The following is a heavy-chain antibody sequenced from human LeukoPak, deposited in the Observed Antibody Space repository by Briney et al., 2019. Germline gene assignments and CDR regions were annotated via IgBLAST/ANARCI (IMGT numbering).Heavy chain of an antibody. Sequence: GGSLRLSCAASGFTFSSYSMNWVRQAPGKGLEWVSSISSSSNYIYYADSVRGRFTISRDNARNSLYLQMDSLRAEDTAVYYCARSAPSSLPDYWGQGTLVTV. CDR1: GFTFSSYS. CDR3: ARSAPSSLPDY. J-gene: IGHJ4*02. D-gene: IGHD6-6*01. V-gene: IGHV3-21*01. CDR2: ISSSSNYI.